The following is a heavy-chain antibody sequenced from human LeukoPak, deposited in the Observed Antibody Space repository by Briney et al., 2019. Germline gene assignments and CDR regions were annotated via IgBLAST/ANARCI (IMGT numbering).Heavy chain of an antibody. D-gene: IGHD6-19*01. CDR2: ISAYNGNT. V-gene: IGHV1-18*01. Sequence: ASVKVSCKASGYTFTSYGISWVRQAPGQGLEWMGWISAYNGNTNYAQKLQGRVTMTTDTSTSTAYMELRSLRSDDTAVYYRARDRLVGGIAVAGIDYWGQGTLVTVSS. CDR1: GYTFTSYG. CDR3: ARDRLVGGIAVAGIDY. J-gene: IGHJ4*02.